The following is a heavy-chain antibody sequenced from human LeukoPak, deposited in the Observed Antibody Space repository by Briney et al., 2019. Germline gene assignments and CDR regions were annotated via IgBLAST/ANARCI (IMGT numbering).Heavy chain of an antibody. CDR2: IYHSGST. CDR1: GGSISSGGYS. CDR3: ARQKETIIGVVIGYFDY. V-gene: IGHV4-30-2*01. J-gene: IGHJ4*02. Sequence: SQTLSLTCAVSGGSISSGGYSWSWIRQPPGKGLEWIGYIYHSGSTYYNPSLKSRVTISVDRSKNQFSLKLSSVTAADTAVYYCARQKETIIGVVIGYFDYWGQGTLVTVSS. D-gene: IGHD3-3*01.